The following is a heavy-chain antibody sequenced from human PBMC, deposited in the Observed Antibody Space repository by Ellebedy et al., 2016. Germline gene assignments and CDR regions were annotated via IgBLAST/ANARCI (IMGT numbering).Heavy chain of an antibody. J-gene: IGHJ6*02. CDR2: IYYSGST. CDR3: ARSGDIVVDYGMDV. D-gene: IGHD2-2*01. CDR1: GGSISSSSYY. V-gene: IGHV4-39*07. Sequence: SETLSLXXTVSGGSISSSSYYWGWLRQPPGKGLEWIGSIYYSGSTYYNPSLKSRVTISVDTSKNQFSLKLSSVTAADTAVYYCARSGDIVVDYGMDVWGQGTTVTVSS.